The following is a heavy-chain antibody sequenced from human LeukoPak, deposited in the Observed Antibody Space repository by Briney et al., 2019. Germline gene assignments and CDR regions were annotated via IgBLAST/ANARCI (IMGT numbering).Heavy chain of an antibody. Sequence: PSETLSLTCTVSGGSISSSSYYWGWIRQPPGKGLEWIGSIYYSGSTFYNPSLKSRVTVSVDTSKKQFSLKLSSVTAADTAVYYCARSEFVELSVWYFDLWGRGTLVTVSS. V-gene: IGHV4-39*07. CDR1: GGSISSSSYY. J-gene: IGHJ2*01. CDR3: ARSEFVELSVWYFDL. D-gene: IGHD3-10*01. CDR2: IYYSGST.